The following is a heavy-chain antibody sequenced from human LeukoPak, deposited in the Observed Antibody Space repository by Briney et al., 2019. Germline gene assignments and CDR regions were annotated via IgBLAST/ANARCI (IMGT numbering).Heavy chain of an antibody. CDR2: IYHSGST. CDR1: GGSISSSSYY. J-gene: IGHJ5*02. Sequence: PSETLSLTCTVSGGSISSSSYYWGWIRQPPGKGLEWIGSIYHSGSTNYNPSLKSRVTISVGKSKNQFSLKLSSVTAADTAVYYCARGSAGTTPPGFDPWGQGTLVTVSS. CDR3: ARGSAGTTPPGFDP. V-gene: IGHV4-39*07. D-gene: IGHD1-7*01.